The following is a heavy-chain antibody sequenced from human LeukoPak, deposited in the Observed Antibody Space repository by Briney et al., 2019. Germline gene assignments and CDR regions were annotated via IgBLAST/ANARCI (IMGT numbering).Heavy chain of an antibody. D-gene: IGHD4-23*01. V-gene: IGHV3-23*01. CDR1: GFTFTNYA. CDR3: AKVGFGGQTNN. J-gene: IGHJ4*02. CDR2: INAGGGGT. Sequence: GGSLRLSCAASGFTFTNYAMNWVGKAPGKGLEGVSFINAGGGGTDYADSVKGRFTISRDNSKMYLQMANLRAEDTAVYYCAKVGFGGQTNNWGQGTLVTVSS.